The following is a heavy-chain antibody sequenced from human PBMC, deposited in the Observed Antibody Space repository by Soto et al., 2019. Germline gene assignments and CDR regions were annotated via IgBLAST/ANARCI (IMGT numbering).Heavy chain of an antibody. CDR2: IYHSGST. V-gene: IGHV4-4*02. CDR3: ARGRGDYVSIWNPGWGLYYYYGMDV. J-gene: IGHJ6*02. D-gene: IGHD4-17*01. CDR1: GGSISSSNW. Sequence: PSETLSLTCAVSGGSISSSNWWSWVRQPPGKGLEWIGEIYHSGSTNFNPSLKSRVTISVDKSKNQFSLKLSSVTAADTAVYYCARGRGDYVSIWNPGWGLYYYYGMDVWGHGTTVTVSS.